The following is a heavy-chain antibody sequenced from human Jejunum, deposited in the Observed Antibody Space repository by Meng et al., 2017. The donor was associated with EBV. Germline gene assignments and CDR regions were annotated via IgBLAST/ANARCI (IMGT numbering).Heavy chain of an antibody. CDR1: GGSISRSNW. V-gene: IGHV4-4*02. CDR3: ARDGGPSGSYAYWFDP. Sequence: QVQLHESGPGPGKPLGTLSLTCAVSGGSISRSNWWSWVRQPPGKGPEWIGEIFHIGTTNYNPTLKSRVTMSVDKSKNHFSLKLTSVTAADTAVYYCARDGGPSGSYAYWFDPWGQGTLVTVSS. J-gene: IGHJ5*02. CDR2: IFHIGTT. D-gene: IGHD1-26*01.